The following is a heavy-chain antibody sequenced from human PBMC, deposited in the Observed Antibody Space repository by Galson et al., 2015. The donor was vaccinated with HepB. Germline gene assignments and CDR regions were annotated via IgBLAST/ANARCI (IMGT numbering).Heavy chain of an antibody. V-gene: IGHV5-51*01. CDR1: GYSFTSYW. Sequence: QSGAEVKKPGESLKISCKGSGYSFTSYWIGWVRQMPGKGLEWMGIIYPGDSDTRYSPSFQGQVTISADKSISTAYLQWSSLKASDTAMYYCARWGNYYGSGSPTFDYWGQGTLVTVSS. CDR3: ARWGNYYGSGSPTFDY. J-gene: IGHJ4*02. CDR2: IYPGDSDT. D-gene: IGHD3-10*01.